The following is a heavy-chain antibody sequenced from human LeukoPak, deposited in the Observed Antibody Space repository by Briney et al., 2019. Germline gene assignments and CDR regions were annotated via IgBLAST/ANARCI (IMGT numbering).Heavy chain of an antibody. J-gene: IGHJ4*02. CDR1: GFTFSSYG. V-gene: IGHV3-30*18. CDR3: AKDQGEDCSGGSCYAYYFDY. D-gene: IGHD2-15*01. CDR2: ISYDGSNK. Sequence: GGSLRLSCAASGFTFSSYGMHWVRQAPGKGLEWVAVISYDGSNKYYADSVKGRFTISGDNSKNTLYLQTNSLRAEDTAVYYCAKDQGEDCSGGSCYAYYFDYWGQGTLVTVSS.